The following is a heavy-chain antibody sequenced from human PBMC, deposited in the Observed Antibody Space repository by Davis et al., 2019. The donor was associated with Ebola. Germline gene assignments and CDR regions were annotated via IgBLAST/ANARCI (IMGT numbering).Heavy chain of an antibody. CDR3: ARVIGNRILVN. V-gene: IGHV4-59*11. J-gene: IGHJ4*02. D-gene: IGHD4-23*01. CDR1: GGSISSHY. Sequence: MPSETLSLTCTVSGGSISSHYWSCIRQPPGKGLEWNGYIHYSGSTNYNPSLKSRVTISVDTSKNQFSLKLSSVTPADTAVYYCARVIGNRILVNWGQGTLVTVSS. CDR2: IHYSGST.